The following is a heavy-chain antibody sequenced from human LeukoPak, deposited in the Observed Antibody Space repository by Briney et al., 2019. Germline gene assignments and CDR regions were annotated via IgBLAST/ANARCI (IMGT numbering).Heavy chain of an antibody. D-gene: IGHD3-10*01. Sequence: GGPLRLSCAASGFTFSNYNMNWVRQPPGKGLQWVSYISSSSNIIYYADSVKGRFTISRDNAKNSLFLQMNSLRAEDTAVYYCARDFAREFTIDYWGQGTLSPSPQ. V-gene: IGHV3-48*01. J-gene: IGHJ4*02. CDR3: ARDFAREFTIDY. CDR1: GFTFSNYN. CDR2: ISSSSNII.